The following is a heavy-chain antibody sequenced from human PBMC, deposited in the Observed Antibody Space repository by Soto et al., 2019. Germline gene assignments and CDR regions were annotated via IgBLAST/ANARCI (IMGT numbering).Heavy chain of an antibody. CDR2: IYGGGST. Sequence: SGGSLRLSCAASGFTVSTDYMRWVRQAPGKGLEWVSVIYGGGSTYYADSVKGRFTISRDNSKNTLYLQMNSLRAEDTAVYYCARDLLTATRNYWGQGTLGTVSS. V-gene: IGHV3-53*01. D-gene: IGHD6-25*01. J-gene: IGHJ4*02. CDR1: GFTVSTDY. CDR3: ARDLLTATRNY.